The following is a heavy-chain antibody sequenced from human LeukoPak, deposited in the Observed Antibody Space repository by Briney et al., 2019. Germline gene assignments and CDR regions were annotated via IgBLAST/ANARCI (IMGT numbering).Heavy chain of an antibody. CDR3: ARGHRYYGMDV. Sequence: PSETLSLTCTVSDGSVSSSGYYWGWIRQPPGKGLEWIGSIYYSGSTYYDPSLKSRVNISVDTSKNQFSLKLSSVTAADTAVYYCARGHRYYGMDVWGKGTTVTVSS. CDR1: DGSVSSSGYY. CDR2: IYYSGST. J-gene: IGHJ6*04. V-gene: IGHV4-39*07.